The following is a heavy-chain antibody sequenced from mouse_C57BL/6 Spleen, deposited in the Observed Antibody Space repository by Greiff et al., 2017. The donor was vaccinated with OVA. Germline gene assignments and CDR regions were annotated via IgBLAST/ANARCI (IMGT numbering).Heavy chain of an antibody. Sequence: VKLQQPGAELVRPGSSVKLSCKASGYTFTSYWMDWVKQRPGQGLEWIGNIYPSDSETHYNQKFKDKATLTVDKSSSTAYMQLSSLTSEDSAVYYCARSSLWYFDVWGTGTTVTVSS. D-gene: IGHD6-2*01. J-gene: IGHJ1*03. V-gene: IGHV1-61*01. CDR1: GYTFTSYW. CDR3: ARSSLWYFDV. CDR2: IYPSDSET.